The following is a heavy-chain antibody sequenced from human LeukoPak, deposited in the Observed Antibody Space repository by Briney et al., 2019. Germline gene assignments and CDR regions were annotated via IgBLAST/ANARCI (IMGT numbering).Heavy chain of an antibody. CDR3: ARGEVPDYYYYYYMDV. CDR2: INPNSGGT. Sequence: ASVKVSCKASGYTFTGYYMHWVRQAPGQGLEWMGWINPNSGGTNYAQKFQGRVTMTRDTSISTAYMELSRLRSDDTAVYYCARGEVPDYYYYYYMDVWGKGTTVTVSS. J-gene: IGHJ6*03. V-gene: IGHV1-2*02. CDR1: GYTFTGYY. D-gene: IGHD1-1*01.